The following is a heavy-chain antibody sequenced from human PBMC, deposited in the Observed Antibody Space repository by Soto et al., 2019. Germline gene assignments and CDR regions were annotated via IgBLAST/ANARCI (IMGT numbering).Heavy chain of an antibody. CDR2: IYYSGST. J-gene: IGHJ4*02. CDR3: ASSGWWYFDY. D-gene: IGHD6-19*01. Sequence: PSETLSLTCTVSGDSISSYYWGWIRQPPGKGLEWIGSIYYSGSTYYNPSLKSRVTISVDTSKNQFSLKLSSVTAADTAVYYCASSGWWYFDYWGQGTLVTVSS. CDR1: GDSISSYY. V-gene: IGHV4-39*01.